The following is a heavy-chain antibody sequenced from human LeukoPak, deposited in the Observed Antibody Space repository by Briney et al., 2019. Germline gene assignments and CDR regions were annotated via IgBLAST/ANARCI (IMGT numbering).Heavy chain of an antibody. D-gene: IGHD6-6*01. V-gene: IGHV3-66*01. J-gene: IGHJ4*02. CDR3: ARDPPAVAANTYG. Sequence: GGSLRLSCAASGFTVSNNYMRWVRQAPGKGLEWVSLIYSGGATFYADAVKGRFTISRDGSKNTLYLQMNSLRAEDTAVYYCARDPPAVAANTYGWGQGTLVTVSS. CDR1: GFTVSNNY. CDR2: IYSGGAT.